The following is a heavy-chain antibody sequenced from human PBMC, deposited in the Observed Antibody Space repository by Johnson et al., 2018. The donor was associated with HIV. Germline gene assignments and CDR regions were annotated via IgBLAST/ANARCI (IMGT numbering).Heavy chain of an antibody. Sequence: QVQLVESGGGLVQPGGSLRLSCAASGFTVSSNYMTWVRQAPGKGLEWVAVISYDGSNKYYADSVKGRFTISRDNSKNTLYLQMNSLRAEDTAVYYCARTSLEWVLFAFDIWGQGTMVTVSS. CDR1: GFTVSSNY. D-gene: IGHD3-3*01. V-gene: IGHV3-30*03. J-gene: IGHJ3*02. CDR2: ISYDGSNK. CDR3: ARTSLEWVLFAFDI.